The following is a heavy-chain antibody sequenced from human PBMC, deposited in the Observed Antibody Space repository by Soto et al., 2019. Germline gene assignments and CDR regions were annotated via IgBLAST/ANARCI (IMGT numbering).Heavy chain of an antibody. Sequence: EVQLLESGGGLIQPGGSLRLSCAASGFTFSTYAMSWVRQAPGKGLEWVSGLFGNGGGISYADSVMGRFTISRDNSNNMLYLEMHSLRVERTGVYYCAKDRQPDGLWPFDHWGQGTLVTVSS. V-gene: IGHV3-23*01. CDR1: GFTFSTYA. J-gene: IGHJ4*02. CDR3: AKDRQPDGLWPFDH. D-gene: IGHD2-8*01. CDR2: LFGNGGGI.